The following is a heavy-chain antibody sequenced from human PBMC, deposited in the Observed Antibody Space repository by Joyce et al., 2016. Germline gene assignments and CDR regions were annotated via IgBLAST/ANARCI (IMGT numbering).Heavy chain of an antibody. Sequence: QLVASGGGVVKPGGSLSLSCVASGSTFSTSSMSWFRRAPGKGLELVAAISDSSYYIFHAERVRGRFTVSRDNAKKTLYLQMNSLRAEDSAVFYCARGGISYYYAMDVWGQGTTVTVSS. CDR3: ARGGISYYYAMDV. D-gene: IGHD3-16*01. CDR2: ISDSSYYI. J-gene: IGHJ6*02. CDR1: GSTFSTSS. V-gene: IGHV3-21*01.